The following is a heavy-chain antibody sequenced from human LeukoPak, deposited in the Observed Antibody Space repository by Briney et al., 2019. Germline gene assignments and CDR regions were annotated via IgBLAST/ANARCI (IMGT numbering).Heavy chain of an antibody. J-gene: IGHJ4*02. CDR3: AKAVPFESNAWRQTFDY. Sequence: SKTLSLTCTVSGGSISSGDYYWSWIRQPPGRGLEWIGYIYYSGSTYYNPSLKSRVTISVDTSKNQFSLKLSSVTAADTAVYLCAKAVPFESNAWRQTFDYWGRGTLVTVSS. CDR1: GGSISSGDYY. V-gene: IGHV4-30-4*01. CDR2: IYYSGST. D-gene: IGHD3-16*01.